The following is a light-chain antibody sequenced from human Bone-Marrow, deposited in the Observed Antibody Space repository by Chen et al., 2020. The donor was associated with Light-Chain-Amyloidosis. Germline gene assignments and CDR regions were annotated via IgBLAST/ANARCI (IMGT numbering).Light chain of an antibody. CDR1: NIGTTS. J-gene: IGLJ3*02. CDR3: QVWDRSSDRPV. CDR2: DDS. V-gene: IGLV3-21*02. Sequence: SYVLTQPSSVSVAPGQTATIACGGNNIGTTSVHWYQQTPGQAPLLVVYDDSDRPSGIPARLSGANSGNTATLTIGRVGAGDEADYYCQVWDRSSDRPVFGGGTKLTVL.